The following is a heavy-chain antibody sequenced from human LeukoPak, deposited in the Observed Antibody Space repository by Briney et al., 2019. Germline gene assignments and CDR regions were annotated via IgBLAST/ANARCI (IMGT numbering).Heavy chain of an antibody. D-gene: IGHD3-10*01. CDR1: GYTFTSYG. CDR2: ISAYNGNT. V-gene: IGHV1-18*01. Sequence: ASVKVSCKASGYTFTSYGISWVRQAPGQGLEWMGWISAYNGNTNYAQKLQGRVTMTTDTSTSTAYMELSSLRSEDTAVYYCARGPYGSGSYYFGYWGQGTLATVSS. CDR3: ARGPYGSGSYYFGY. J-gene: IGHJ4*02.